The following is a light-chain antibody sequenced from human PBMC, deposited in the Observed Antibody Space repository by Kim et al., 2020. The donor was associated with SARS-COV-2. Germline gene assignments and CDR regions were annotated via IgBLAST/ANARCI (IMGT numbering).Light chain of an antibody. CDR1: QRVKSNY. CDR3: QQYGSSHT. Sequence: WPAGERATLCCRSSQRVKSNYLAWYQPRPGQAPRLLIYTASNRATGIPDRFSGSGSGTDFTLTISRLEPEDFAVYYCQQYGSSHTFGQGNKLEI. J-gene: IGKJ2*01. V-gene: IGKV3-20*01. CDR2: TAS.